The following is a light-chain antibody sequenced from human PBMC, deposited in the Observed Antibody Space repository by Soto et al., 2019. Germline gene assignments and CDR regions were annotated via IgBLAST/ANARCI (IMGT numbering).Light chain of an antibody. CDR2: QVT. Sequence: QSALTQPPSASGSPGQSVTISCPGTSSDVGPYDYVSWYQQHPGKAPKLMIYQVTKRPPGVPDRFSGSKSGNTASLPVSGLQADDEADYYCSSHAGSFVIFGGGTKLTVL. CDR1: SSDVGPYDY. J-gene: IGLJ2*01. CDR3: SSHAGSFVI. V-gene: IGLV2-8*01.